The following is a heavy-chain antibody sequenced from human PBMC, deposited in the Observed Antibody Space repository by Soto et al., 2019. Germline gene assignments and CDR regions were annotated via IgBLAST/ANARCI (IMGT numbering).Heavy chain of an antibody. V-gene: IGHV3-30*03. CDR1: GFTFSSYG. CDR3: VRYPRSVGGSYRPDY. J-gene: IGHJ4*02. D-gene: IGHD3-16*02. Sequence: GGSLRLSCAASGFTFSSYGMHWVRQAPGKGLEWVAVISYDGSNKYYADSVKGRFTISRDNVKNTLYLQMNSLRAEDTAVYYCVRYPRSVGGSYRPDYWGQGTLVTVSS. CDR2: ISYDGSNK.